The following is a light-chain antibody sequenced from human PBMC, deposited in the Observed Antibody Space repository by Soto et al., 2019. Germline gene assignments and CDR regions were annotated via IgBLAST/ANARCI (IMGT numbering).Light chain of an antibody. J-gene: IGKJ1*01. CDR2: NAF. V-gene: IGKV3D-20*02. CDR1: QSVSSSF. CDR3: QQYNNWPTWT. Sequence: EILLTQSPGTLSLSPGERATLSCRASQSVSSSFLAWYQQKPGQAPRLLIHNAFSRATGIPDRFSGSGSGTDFILTISGLEPEDFAVYCCQQYNNWPTWTFGQGTKVDIK.